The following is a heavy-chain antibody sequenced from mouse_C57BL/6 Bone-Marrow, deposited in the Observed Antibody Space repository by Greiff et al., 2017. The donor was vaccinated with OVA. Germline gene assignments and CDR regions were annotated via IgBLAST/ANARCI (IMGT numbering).Heavy chain of an antibody. Sequence: QVQLQQPGAELVKPGASVKMSCKASGYTFTSYWITWVKQRPGQGLEWIGDIYPGSGSTNYNEKFKSKATLTVATSSSTAYMQLSSLTSEDSAVYYCADYYGYPWFAYWGQGTLVTVSA. V-gene: IGHV1-55*01. D-gene: IGHD2-2*01. CDR2: IYPGSGST. J-gene: IGHJ3*01. CDR1: GYTFTSYW. CDR3: ADYYGYPWFAY.